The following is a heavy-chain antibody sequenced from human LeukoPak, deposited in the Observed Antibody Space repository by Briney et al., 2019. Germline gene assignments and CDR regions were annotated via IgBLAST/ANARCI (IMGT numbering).Heavy chain of an antibody. Sequence: SETLSLTCAVYGGSFSGYYWSWIRQPPGKGLEWIGTIYYSGSTYYNPSLKSRVTISVDTSKNQFSLKLSSVTAADTAVYYCARGRRGSGSAFGVDVWGQGTTVIVSS. D-gene: IGHD3-10*01. CDR1: GGSFSGYY. J-gene: IGHJ6*02. CDR2: IYYSGST. V-gene: IGHV4-34*01. CDR3: ARGRRGSGSAFGVDV.